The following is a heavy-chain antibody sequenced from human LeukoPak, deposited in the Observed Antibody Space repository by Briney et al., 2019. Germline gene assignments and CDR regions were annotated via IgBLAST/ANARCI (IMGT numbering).Heavy chain of an antibody. D-gene: IGHD3-22*01. CDR2: INPNSGGT. J-gene: IGHJ4*02. V-gene: IGHV1-2*02. CDR1: GYTFTGYY. Sequence: ASVKVSCKASGYTFTGYYMHWVRQAPGQGLEWMGWINPNSGGTNYAQKFQGRVTMTRDTSISTAYMELSRLRSDDTAVYYCATASPSSGYWWGYFDYWGQGTLVTVSS. CDR3: ATASPSSGYWWGYFDY.